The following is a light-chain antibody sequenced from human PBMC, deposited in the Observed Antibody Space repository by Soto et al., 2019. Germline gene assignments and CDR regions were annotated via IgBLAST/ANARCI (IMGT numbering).Light chain of an antibody. J-gene: IGKJ1*01. CDR2: GAS. CDR3: QHFGNSLWT. CDR1: QSVASRN. V-gene: IGKV3-20*01. Sequence: EIVLTQSPGTLSLSPGERATLSCTASQSVASRNLAWYQQKSGQAPRLLLYGASSRAIHTPDRFSGSGSGTDFTLTISGLEPEDFAVYYCQHFGNSLWTFGQGTKVDIK.